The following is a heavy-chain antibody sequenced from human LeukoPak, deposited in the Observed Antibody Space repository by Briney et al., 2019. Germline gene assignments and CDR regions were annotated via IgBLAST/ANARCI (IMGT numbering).Heavy chain of an antibody. V-gene: IGHV3-21*01. CDR3: VRLRRNSDTSGSYYYYDF. D-gene: IGHD3-22*01. CDR2: ISVRSNYI. CDR1: GYTFSSYS. Sequence: GGSLRLSCLASGYTFSSYSINWVRQAPGKGLEWVSSISVRSNYIYYADSVRGRFRISRDDARDSLYLQMNSLRAEDTAVYYCVRLRRNSDTSGSYYYYDFWGQGTLVTVSS. J-gene: IGHJ4*02.